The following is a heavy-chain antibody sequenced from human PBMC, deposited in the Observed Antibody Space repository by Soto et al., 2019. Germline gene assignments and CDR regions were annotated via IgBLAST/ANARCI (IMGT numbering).Heavy chain of an antibody. Sequence: GGFLRLSCAASGFTFSSYGMHWVRQAPGKGLEWVAVIWYDGSNKYYADSVKGRFTISRDNSKNTLYLQMNSLRAEDTAVYYCASEKASPGVMDVWGKGTTVTVSS. J-gene: IGHJ6*03. V-gene: IGHV3-33*01. CDR3: ASEKASPGVMDV. CDR2: IWYDGSNK. CDR1: GFTFSSYG.